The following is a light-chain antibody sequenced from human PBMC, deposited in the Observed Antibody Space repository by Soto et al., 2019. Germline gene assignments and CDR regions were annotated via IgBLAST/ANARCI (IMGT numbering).Light chain of an antibody. CDR2: GAS. J-gene: IGKJ4*01. Sequence: EIVLTHSPATPSLSPGERATLSCRASQSVSSSYLAWYQQKPGQAPRLLIYGASSRATGIPDRFSGSGSGTDFTLTISRLEAEDFAVYYCQQYGSSSFTFGGGTKVDIK. CDR1: QSVSSSY. V-gene: IGKV3-20*01. CDR3: QQYGSSSFT.